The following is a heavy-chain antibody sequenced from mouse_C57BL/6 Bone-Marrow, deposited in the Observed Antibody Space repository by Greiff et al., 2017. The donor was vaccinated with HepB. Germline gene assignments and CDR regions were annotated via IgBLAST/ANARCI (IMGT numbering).Heavy chain of an antibody. CDR3: AKTVTTVVAFYWYFDV. J-gene: IGHJ1*03. CDR2: IDPSDSYT. V-gene: IGHV1-69*01. D-gene: IGHD1-1*01. Sequence: QVQLKQPGAELVMPGASVKLSCKASGYTFTSYWMHWVKQRPGQGLEWIGEIDPSDSYTNYNQKFKGKSTLTVDKSSSTAYMQLSSLTSGDSAVYYGAKTVTTVVAFYWYFDVWGTGTTVTVSS. CDR1: GYTFTSYW.